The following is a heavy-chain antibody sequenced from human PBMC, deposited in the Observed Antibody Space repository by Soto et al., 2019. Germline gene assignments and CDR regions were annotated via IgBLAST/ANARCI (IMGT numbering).Heavy chain of an antibody. CDR1: GVTFSSYA. Sequence: GGSLRLSCAASGVTFSSYAMHWVRQAPGKGLEWVEVISYDGSNKYYADSVKGRFTISRDNSKNTLYLQMNSLRAEDTAVYYCARVVRYSSGWYYFDYWGQGTLVTVSS. V-gene: IGHV3-30-3*01. CDR2: ISYDGSNK. J-gene: IGHJ4*02. CDR3: ARVVRYSSGWYYFDY. D-gene: IGHD6-19*01.